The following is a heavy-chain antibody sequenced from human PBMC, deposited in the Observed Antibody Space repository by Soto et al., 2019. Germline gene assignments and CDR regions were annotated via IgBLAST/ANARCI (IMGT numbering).Heavy chain of an antibody. V-gene: IGHV4-31*03. Sequence: QVQLQESGPGLVKPSQTLSLTCTVSGGSISSGAYYWSWIRQLPGKGLEWIGYIYHSGSTYYNPSLKSRITISVDTSKNQFSLKLSSVTAADTAVYYCARDAGQSTVTGLCMDVWGQGTTVTVSS. D-gene: IGHD4-17*01. CDR1: GGSISSGAYY. J-gene: IGHJ6*02. CDR2: IYHSGST. CDR3: ARDAGQSTVTGLCMDV.